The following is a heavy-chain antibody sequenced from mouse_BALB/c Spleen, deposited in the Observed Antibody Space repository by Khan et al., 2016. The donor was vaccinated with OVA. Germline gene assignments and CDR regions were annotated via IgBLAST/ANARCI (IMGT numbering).Heavy chain of an antibody. V-gene: IGHV1S41*01. J-gene: IGHJ4*01. D-gene: IGHD1-1*01. CDR2: IGPGSGSA. Sequence: DLAEPGASVKLSCKASGYTFTSYWINWIKERPGQGLEWIGQIGPGSGSAYYNELFKGKATLTVDTSSSTVYIQLSSLSSEDSAVYFCARSNYYGRGLYAMDYWGQGTSVTVSS. CDR3: ARSNYYGRGLYAMDY. CDR1: GYTFTSYW.